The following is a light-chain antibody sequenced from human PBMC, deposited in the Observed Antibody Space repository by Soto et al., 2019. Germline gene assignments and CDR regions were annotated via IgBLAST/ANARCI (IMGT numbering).Light chain of an antibody. CDR1: QVINNW. Sequence: DIQMTQSPSSVSASVGDTVTVTCRASQVINNWLAWYQQKPGTVPNLLIYTTSILHSGVPSRFSGSGSGTDFTLTISNLQPVDSATYYCQQASSFPLTFGGGTKVEIK. CDR2: TTS. V-gene: IGKV1-12*01. CDR3: QQASSFPLT. J-gene: IGKJ4*01.